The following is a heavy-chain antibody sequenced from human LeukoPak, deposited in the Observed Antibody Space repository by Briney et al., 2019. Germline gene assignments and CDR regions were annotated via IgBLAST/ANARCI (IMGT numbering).Heavy chain of an antibody. Sequence: SETLSLTCTVSGGSISNYYWSWNRQPAGKGLEWIGRIYASGSTNYNPSLKSRVTMSVDTSKNQFSLNLNSVTAADTAVYYCARIYGYHYWYFDLWGRGTLVTVSS. CDR3: ARIYGYHYWYFDL. D-gene: IGHD5-18*01. J-gene: IGHJ2*01. V-gene: IGHV4-4*07. CDR1: GGSISNYY. CDR2: IYASGST.